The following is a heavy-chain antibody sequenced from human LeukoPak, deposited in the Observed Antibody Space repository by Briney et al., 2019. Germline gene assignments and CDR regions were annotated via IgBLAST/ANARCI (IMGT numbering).Heavy chain of an antibody. CDR3: ARGPAAVLEAFDH. Sequence: SETLSLTCTVSTCSIRSSSYYWGWIRQPPGKGLEWIGRIYYSGSTYYNPSLSSRVTISVDTSKNQFSLELSSVTAADTAVYYCARGPAAVLEAFDHWGQGTLVTVSS. J-gene: IGHJ4*02. CDR1: TCSIRSSSYY. D-gene: IGHD6-19*01. V-gene: IGHV4-39*01. CDR2: IYYSGST.